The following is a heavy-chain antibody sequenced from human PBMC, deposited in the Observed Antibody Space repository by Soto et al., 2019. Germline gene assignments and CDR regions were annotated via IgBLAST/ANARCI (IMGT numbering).Heavy chain of an antibody. D-gene: IGHD3-22*01. J-gene: IGHJ3*02. V-gene: IGHV3-23*01. CDR1: GFTFSSYA. CDR3: AKEPYDSSCYYAVVAFDS. Sequence: PGGSLRLSCAASGFTFSSYAMSWVRQAPGKGLAWVSAISGSGGSTYYADSVKGRFTISRDNSKNTLYLQMNRLRAEDTAVYYCAKEPYDSSCYYAVVAFDSRGQGTMFTVAS. CDR2: ISGSGGST.